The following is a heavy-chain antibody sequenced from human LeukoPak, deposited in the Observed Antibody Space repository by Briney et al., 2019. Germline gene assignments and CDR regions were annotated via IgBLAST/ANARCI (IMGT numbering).Heavy chain of an antibody. Sequence: GGSLRLSCAASGFTFSSYAMTWVRQAPGKGLEWVSSINSGGSTTYYADSVKGRFTISRDYSKNTLYLQMNSLRAEDTAVYYCAKILGYCGGDCYFDYWGQGTLVTVSS. D-gene: IGHD2-21*02. V-gene: IGHV3-23*01. CDR1: GFTFSSYA. CDR2: INSGGSTT. J-gene: IGHJ4*02. CDR3: AKILGYCGGDCYFDY.